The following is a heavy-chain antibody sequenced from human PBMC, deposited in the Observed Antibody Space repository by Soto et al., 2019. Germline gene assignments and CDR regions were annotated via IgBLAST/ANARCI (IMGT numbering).Heavy chain of an antibody. V-gene: IGHV4-4*02. CDR1: GGTVASSHW. J-gene: IGHJ5*02. CDR3: AREIVTAGGNNYFDP. CDR2: VYHTGDT. D-gene: IGHD2-21*02. Sequence: VQLQESGPRLVKPSGSLSLTCGVSGGTVASSHWWSWVRQSPGGGLEWIGNVYHTGDTNFNPSLQSRFPSSVKKSNNQFSLRLNSLTAADTAVYFCAREIVTAGGNNYFDPWGPGTLVTVSS.